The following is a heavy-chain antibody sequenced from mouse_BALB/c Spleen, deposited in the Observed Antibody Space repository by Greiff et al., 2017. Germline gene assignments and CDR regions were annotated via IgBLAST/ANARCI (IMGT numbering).Heavy chain of an antibody. CDR3: TGGTTVEFAY. CDR1: GYTFTSYW. Sequence: VHVKQSGTVLARPGASVKMSCKASGYTFTSYWMHWVKQRPGQGLEWIGAIYPGNSDTSYNQKFKGKAKLTAVTSTSTAYMELSSLTNEDSAVYYCTGGTTVEFAYWGQGTLVTVSA. CDR2: IYPGNSDT. D-gene: IGHD1-1*01. J-gene: IGHJ3*01. V-gene: IGHV1-5*01.